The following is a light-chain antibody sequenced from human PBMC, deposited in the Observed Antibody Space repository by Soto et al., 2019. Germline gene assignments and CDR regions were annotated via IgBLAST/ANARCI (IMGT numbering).Light chain of an antibody. CDR3: QQYNSYWT. Sequence: EIVMTQSPATLSVSPGERATLSCRASQSVSSNLAWYQQKPGQAPRLLIYGASTRATVIPAGFSGSGSGTEFTLTISSLQPDDFATYYCQQYNSYWTFGQGTKVDI. J-gene: IGKJ1*01. V-gene: IGKV3-15*01. CDR2: GAS. CDR1: QSVSSN.